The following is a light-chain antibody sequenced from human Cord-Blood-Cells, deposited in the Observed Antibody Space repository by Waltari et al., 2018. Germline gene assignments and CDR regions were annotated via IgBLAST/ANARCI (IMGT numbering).Light chain of an antibody. CDR2: DAS. V-gene: IGKV1-33*01. J-gene: IGKJ3*01. CDR1: QDISND. Sequence: DIQMTQSPSSLSASVGDRVTITCQASQDISNDLNWYQQKPGKAPKLLIYDASNLETGVPSRFSGSGSGTDFTFTISSLQPEDIATYYCQQYDNLPFGPGTKVDIK. CDR3: QQYDNLP.